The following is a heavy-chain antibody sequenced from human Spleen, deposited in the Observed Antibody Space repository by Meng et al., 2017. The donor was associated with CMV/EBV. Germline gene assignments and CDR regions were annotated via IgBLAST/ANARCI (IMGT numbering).Heavy chain of an antibody. D-gene: IGHD5-24*01. CDR1: GFNFSSYG. CDR2: ITYDGSNK. V-gene: IGHV3-30*18. CDR3: AKDPRDGYNFEY. Sequence: CAASGFNFSSYGMHWVRQAPGKGLEWVALITYDGSNKYYADSVKGRFTISRDNSKNTLYLQMNSLRAEDTAVYYCAKDPRDGYNFEYWGQGTLVTVSS. J-gene: IGHJ4*02.